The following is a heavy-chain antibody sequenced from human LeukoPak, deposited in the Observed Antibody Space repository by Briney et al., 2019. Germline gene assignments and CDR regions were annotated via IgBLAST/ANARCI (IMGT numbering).Heavy chain of an antibody. CDR1: GGSISNYF. Sequence: SETLSLTCSVSGGSISNYFWTWIRQPPGKGLEWIGYIYSSGSTYYNPSLKSRATISVDTSKNRFSLKLSTATAADTAVYYCARRPTGDPKFDYWGQGTLVTVSS. CDR2: IYSSGST. J-gene: IGHJ4*02. D-gene: IGHD7-27*01. CDR3: ARRPTGDPKFDY. V-gene: IGHV4-59*08.